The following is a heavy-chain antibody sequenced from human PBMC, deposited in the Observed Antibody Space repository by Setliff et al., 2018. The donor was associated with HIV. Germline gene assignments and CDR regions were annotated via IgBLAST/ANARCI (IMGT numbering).Heavy chain of an antibody. J-gene: IGHJ4*02. CDR1: GATFISNT. CDR3: ARDHHMGYFDF. D-gene: IGHD3-16*01. V-gene: IGHV1-69*04. CDR2: IIPLLGVP. Sequence: SVQVSCKASGATFISNTFSWVRQAPGQGLEWMGRIIPLLGVPNYAQKFQGRVTMTADKSTNTAYMELTSLRSDDTAEYYCARDHHMGYFDFWGQGALVTVSS.